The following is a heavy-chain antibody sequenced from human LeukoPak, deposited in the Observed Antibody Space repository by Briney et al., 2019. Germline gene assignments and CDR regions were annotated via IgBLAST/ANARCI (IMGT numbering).Heavy chain of an antibody. CDR3: ARGIGYFDY. Sequence: SETLSLTCTVSGGSISSSSYYWGWIRQPPGKGLEWIGNIYYSGSTYYNPSLKSRVTISVDTSKNQFSLKLSSVTAADTAVYYCARGIGYFDYWGQGTLVTVTS. D-gene: IGHD3-16*01. V-gene: IGHV4-39*07. J-gene: IGHJ4*02. CDR2: IYYSGST. CDR1: GGSISSSSYY.